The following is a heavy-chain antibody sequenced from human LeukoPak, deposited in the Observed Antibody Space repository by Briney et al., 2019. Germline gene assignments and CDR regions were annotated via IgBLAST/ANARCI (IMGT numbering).Heavy chain of an antibody. CDR3: ARPSNEFHGGLQLWVY. CDR1: GGSISSYY. Sequence: SETLSLTCTVSGGSISSYYWSWIRQPAGKGLEWIGRIYTSGSTNYNPSLKSRVTMSVDTSKSQFSLKLSSVTAADTAVYYCARPSNEFHGGLQLWVYWGQGTLVTVSS. J-gene: IGHJ4*02. D-gene: IGHD5-24*01. V-gene: IGHV4-4*07. CDR2: IYTSGST.